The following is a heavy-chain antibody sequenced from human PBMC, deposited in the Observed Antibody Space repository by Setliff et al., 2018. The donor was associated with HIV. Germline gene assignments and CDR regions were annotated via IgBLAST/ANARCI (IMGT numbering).Heavy chain of an antibody. CDR2: IYTSGST. V-gene: IGHV4-4*07. Sequence: SETLSLTCTVSGGSISTYYWSWIRQPAGKGLEWIGRIYTSGSTNYSPSLKSRVTMSVDTSKNQFSLNLRSVTAADTAMYFCTRHAGRENQLPHTYYYYMDVWGKGATVTVS. J-gene: IGHJ6*03. D-gene: IGHD2-2*01. CDR1: GGSISTYY. CDR3: TRHAGRENQLPHTYYYYMDV.